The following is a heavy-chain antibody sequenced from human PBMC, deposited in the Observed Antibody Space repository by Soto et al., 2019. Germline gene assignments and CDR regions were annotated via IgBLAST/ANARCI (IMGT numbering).Heavy chain of an antibody. V-gene: IGHV4-59*01. Sequence: PLETLSLTYTVSGGSISSYYWRWIRQPPGKGLEWIGYIYYSGSTNYNPSLKSRVTISVDTSKNQFSLKLSSVTAADTAVYYCARENPAYVGATDYWGQGTLVTVSS. D-gene: IGHD1-26*01. CDR2: IYYSGST. CDR3: ARENPAYVGATDY. CDR1: GGSISSYY. J-gene: IGHJ4*02.